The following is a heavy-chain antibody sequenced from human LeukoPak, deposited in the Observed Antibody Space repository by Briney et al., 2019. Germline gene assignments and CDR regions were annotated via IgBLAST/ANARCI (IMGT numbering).Heavy chain of an antibody. CDR2: INSDGGST. D-gene: IGHD6-19*01. CDR1: GFTFSSYW. V-gene: IGHV3-74*01. CDR3: AREQWLVRVDY. J-gene: IGHJ4*02. Sequence: GGSLRLSCAASGFTFSSYWMHWVRQAPGKGLVWVSRINSDGGSTSYADSVKGRFTISRDNAKNTLYLQMNSLRAEDTAVYYCAREQWLVRVDYWGQGTLVTVSS.